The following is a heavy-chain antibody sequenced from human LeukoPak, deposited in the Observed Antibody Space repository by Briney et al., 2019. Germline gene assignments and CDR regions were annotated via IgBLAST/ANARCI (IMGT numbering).Heavy chain of an antibody. Sequence: PGGSLRLSCAAPGFTFSTYWMCWVRQAPGKGLEWVANIRQDGSAKYYLDSVKGRFTISRDNAKNSLYLQMNSLRAEDTAVYSCTRDRQGPKLYEMHVWGQGTTVTVSS. J-gene: IGHJ6*02. CDR1: GFTFSTYW. V-gene: IGHV3-7*01. D-gene: IGHD2-2*02. CDR3: TRDRQGPKLYEMHV. CDR2: IRQDGSAK.